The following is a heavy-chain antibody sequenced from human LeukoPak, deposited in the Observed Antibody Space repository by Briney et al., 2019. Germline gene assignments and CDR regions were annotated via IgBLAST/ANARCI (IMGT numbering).Heavy chain of an antibody. CDR3: ARIVRQDGGYLDL. CDR2: TSDSGSS. D-gene: IGHD3-16*02. V-gene: IGHV4-59*08. Sequence: SETLSLTCTVSAGSISAYYWTWIRQPPGKGLEWIGYTSDSGSSNYKSSLKSRVGMSVDTSKRQFSLTLTSVTAADTAVYYCARIVRQDGGYLDLWGRGSLVTVSS. CDR1: AGSISAYY. J-gene: IGHJ2*01.